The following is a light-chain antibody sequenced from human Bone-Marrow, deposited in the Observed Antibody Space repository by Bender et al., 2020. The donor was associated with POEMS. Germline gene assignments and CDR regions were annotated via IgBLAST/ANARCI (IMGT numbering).Light chain of an antibody. Sequence: QSILTQAPSASGTPGQKVTISCSGSSSNIGSNYVNWYQQVPGTAPKLLIYRNNQRPSGVPDRFSGSKSGTSASLAISGLQSEDEADYYCAAWDDRLRGLFGGGTKLTVL. CDR2: RNN. V-gene: IGLV1-47*01. CDR1: SSNIGSNY. J-gene: IGLJ3*02. CDR3: AAWDDRLRGL.